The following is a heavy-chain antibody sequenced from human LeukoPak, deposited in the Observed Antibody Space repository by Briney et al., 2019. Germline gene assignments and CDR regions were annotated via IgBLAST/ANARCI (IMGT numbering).Heavy chain of an antibody. V-gene: IGHV4-59*08. J-gene: IGHJ4*02. CDR2: IHYSGST. CDR3: ARSYGSGSYFDY. Sequence: PSETLSLTCTVSGGSISGYYWSWIRRPPGKGLEWTGYIHYSGSTHYNPSLKSRVTISVDTSKNQFSLRLSSVTAADTAVYYCARSYGSGSYFDYWGQGTLVTVSS. CDR1: GGSISGYY. D-gene: IGHD3-10*01.